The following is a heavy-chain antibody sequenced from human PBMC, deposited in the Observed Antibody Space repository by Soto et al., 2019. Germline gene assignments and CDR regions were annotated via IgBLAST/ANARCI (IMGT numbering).Heavy chain of an antibody. CDR1: GGSISSGGYY. CDR2: IYYSGST. D-gene: IGHD6-25*01. CDR3: ARDRRQRKYYNYRMDD. V-gene: IGHV4-31*03. J-gene: IGHJ6*02. Sequence: QVQLQESGPGLVKPSQTLSLTCTVSGGSISSGGYYWSWIRQHPGKGLEWIGYIYYSGSTYYNPSLKSRVTISVDTSKNQFSLKLSSVTAADTAVYYCARDRRQRKYYNYRMDDWGQGTTVTVSS.